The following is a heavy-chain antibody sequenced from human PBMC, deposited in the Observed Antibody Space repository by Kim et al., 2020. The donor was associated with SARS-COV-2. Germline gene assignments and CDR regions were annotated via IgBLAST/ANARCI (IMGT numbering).Heavy chain of an antibody. CDR1: GGTFSSYA. D-gene: IGHD4-17*01. Sequence: SVKVSCKASGGTFSSYAFSWVRQAPGQGLEWMGGIIPIFGTANYAQKFQGRVTITADESTSTAYMELSSLRSEDTAVYYCARDLTARDYGDYGGDYYYYGMDVWGQGTTVTVSS. J-gene: IGHJ6*02. CDR2: IIPIFGTA. CDR3: ARDLTARDYGDYGGDYYYYGMDV. V-gene: IGHV1-69*13.